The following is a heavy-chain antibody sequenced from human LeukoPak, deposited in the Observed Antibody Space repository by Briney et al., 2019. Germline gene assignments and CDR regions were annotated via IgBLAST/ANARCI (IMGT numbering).Heavy chain of an antibody. D-gene: IGHD3-22*01. CDR2: IYPGDSDT. CDR1: GYSLTSYW. J-gene: IGHJ4*02. CDR3: ARGARDYYDSSGYCGY. V-gene: IGHV5-51*01. Sequence: GESLKISCKGSGYSLTSYWIGWVRQMPGKGLVWMGIIYPGDSDTRYSPSFQGQVTISADKSTSTAYLQWSSLKASDTAMYYCARGARDYYDSSGYCGYWGQGTLVTVSS.